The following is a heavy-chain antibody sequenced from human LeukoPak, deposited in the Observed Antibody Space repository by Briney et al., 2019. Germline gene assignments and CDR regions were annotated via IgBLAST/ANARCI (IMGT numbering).Heavy chain of an antibody. Sequence: ASVKVSCKFSGYTLTELSMHWVRQAPGKGLEWMGGFDPEDGETIYAQKFQGRVTMTEDTSTDTAYMELSSLRSEDTAVYYCATIGTRRRFYFDYWGQGTLVTVSS. CDR2: FDPEDGET. J-gene: IGHJ4*02. CDR1: GYTLTELS. CDR3: ATIGTRRRFYFDY. V-gene: IGHV1-24*01. D-gene: IGHD6-6*01.